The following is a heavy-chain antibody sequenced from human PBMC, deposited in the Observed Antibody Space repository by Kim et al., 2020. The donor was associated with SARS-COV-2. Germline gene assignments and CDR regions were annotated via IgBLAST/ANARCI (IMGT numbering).Heavy chain of an antibody. CDR1: GYTFTELS. Sequence: ASVKVSCKVSGYTFTELSMHWVRQAPGKGLEWMGGFDPEDGETIYAQKFQGRVTMTEDTSTDTAYMELSSLRSEDTAVYYCATAPALSGSYPGYYYYYGMDLWGQGTTVTVSS. V-gene: IGHV1-24*01. D-gene: IGHD1-26*01. CDR2: FDPEDGET. CDR3: ATAPALSGSYPGYYYYYGMDL. J-gene: IGHJ6*02.